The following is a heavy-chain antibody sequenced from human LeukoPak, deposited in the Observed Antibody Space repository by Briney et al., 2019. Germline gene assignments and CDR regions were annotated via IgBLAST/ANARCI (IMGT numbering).Heavy chain of an antibody. Sequence: PGGSLRLSCAASGFTFSNYALHWVRQAPGKGLEWVAVISYDGSNKFYADSVKGRFTISRDNSKNTLYLQMSSLRAEGTAVYYCAKGPRLLPGGDYHYYIDVWGKGTTVTISS. CDR1: GFTFSNYA. V-gene: IGHV3-30*04. D-gene: IGHD3-22*01. CDR2: ISYDGSNK. CDR3: AKGPRLLPGGDYHYYIDV. J-gene: IGHJ6*03.